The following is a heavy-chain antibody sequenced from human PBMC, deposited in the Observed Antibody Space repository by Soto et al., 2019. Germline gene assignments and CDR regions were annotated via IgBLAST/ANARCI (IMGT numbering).Heavy chain of an antibody. J-gene: IGHJ6*02. CDR1: GHTFTSYG. CDR2: ISAYNGNT. D-gene: IGHD4-4*01. CDR3: ARVRDLYSNYDGMDV. Sequence: GASVKVSCKASGHTFTSYGISWVRQAPGQGLEWMGWISAYNGNTNYAQKLQGRVTMTTDTSTSTAYMELRSLRSDDTAVYYCARVRDLYSNYDGMDVWGQGTTVTVSS. V-gene: IGHV1-18*04.